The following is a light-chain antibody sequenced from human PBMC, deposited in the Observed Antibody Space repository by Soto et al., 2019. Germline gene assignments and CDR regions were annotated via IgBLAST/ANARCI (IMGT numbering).Light chain of an antibody. J-gene: IGKJ2*01. CDR3: QQIDNLLFT. CDR2: DAS. Sequence: DIQMTQSPSSLSASVGDRVTISCQASQDISNRLNWYQQKPGTAPKLLIYDASLLETGVPSRFSGGGSGTDFTFTISSLQPEDSATYYCQQIDNLLFTFGQGTKLEI. V-gene: IGKV1-33*01. CDR1: QDISNR.